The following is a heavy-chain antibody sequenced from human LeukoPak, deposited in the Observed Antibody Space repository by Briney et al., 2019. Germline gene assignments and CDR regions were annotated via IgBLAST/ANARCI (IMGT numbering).Heavy chain of an antibody. CDR2: IYYSGST. D-gene: IGHD3-22*01. CDR1: GGSISSYY. CDR3: ARDQRDYDSSGYLYYYYGMDV. V-gene: IGHV4-59*01. J-gene: IGHJ6*02. Sequence: PSETLSLTCTVSGGSISSYYWSWIRQPPGKGLEWIGYIYYSGSTNYNPSFKSRVTISVDTSKNQFSLKLSSVTAADTAVYYCARDQRDYDSSGYLYYYYGMDVWGQGTTVTVSS.